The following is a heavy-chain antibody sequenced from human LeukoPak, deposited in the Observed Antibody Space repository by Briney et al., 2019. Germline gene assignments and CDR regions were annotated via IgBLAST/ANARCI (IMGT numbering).Heavy chain of an antibody. J-gene: IGHJ3*02. D-gene: IGHD4-17*01. V-gene: IGHV3-23*01. CDR3: AKDLTYGGNSQQPRKSIGGTFDI. CDR1: GFTFSSYA. Sequence: PGGSLRLSCAASGFTFSSYAMSWVRQAPGKGLEWVSAISGSGGSTYYADSVKGRFTISRDNSKNTLYLQMNSLRAEDTAVYYCAKDLTYGGNSQQPRKSIGGTFDIWGQGTMVTVSS. CDR2: ISGSGGST.